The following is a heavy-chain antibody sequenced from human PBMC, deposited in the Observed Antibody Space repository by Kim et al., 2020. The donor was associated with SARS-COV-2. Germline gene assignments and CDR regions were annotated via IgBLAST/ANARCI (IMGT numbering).Heavy chain of an antibody. V-gene: IGHV3-74*01. CDR3: EGYYFGMDV. J-gene: IGHJ6*02. CDR2: IDSNGSTK. CDR1: GFSLSNYW. Sequence: GGSLRLSCAASGFSLSNYWMYWVRQVPGKGLVWVSRIDSNGSTKTYADSVKGRFTISRDSATNTLDLQMNSLRAEDTAVYYCEGYYFGMDVWGQGTTVTVSS.